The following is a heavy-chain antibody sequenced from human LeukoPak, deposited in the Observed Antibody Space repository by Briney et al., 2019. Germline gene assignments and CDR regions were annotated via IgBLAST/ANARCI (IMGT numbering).Heavy chain of an antibody. J-gene: IGHJ4*02. D-gene: IGHD3-22*01. CDR1: GFTFSSYA. CDR3: AKVVSSGYPGRHLDY. V-gene: IGHV3-23*01. Sequence: GVSLRLSCAASGFTFSSYAMSWVRQAPGKGLEWVSAISGSGGSTYYADSVKGRFTISRDNSKNTLYLQMNSLRAEDTAVYYCAKVVSSGYPGRHLDYWGQGTLVTVSS. CDR2: ISGSGGST.